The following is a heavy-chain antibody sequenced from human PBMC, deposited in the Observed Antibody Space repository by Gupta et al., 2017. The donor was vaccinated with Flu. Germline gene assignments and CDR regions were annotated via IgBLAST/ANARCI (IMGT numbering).Heavy chain of an antibody. CDR1: GGTFSNSA. D-gene: IGHD6-19*01. Sequence: QVLLMQSGAAVKKPGSSVKVSCTASGGTFSNSAISWVRQAPGQGLEWMGGTIPIFGTPNYAQKFQGRVTITADKFTSTAYMELSSLRSEDTAVYYCARFIAVTGAFDYWGQGTLATVSS. J-gene: IGHJ4*02. CDR3: ARFIAVTGAFDY. CDR2: TIPIFGTP. V-gene: IGHV1-69*06.